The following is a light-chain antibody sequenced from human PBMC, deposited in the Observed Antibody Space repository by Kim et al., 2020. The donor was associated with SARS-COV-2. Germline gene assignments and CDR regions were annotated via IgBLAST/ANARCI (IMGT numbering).Light chain of an antibody. CDR3: QQYNTYPWT. Sequence: ASVGDRVPISCRASQGIANSLAWFQQKPGKPPKSLIFAASTLRSGVPSRFSGSASRTYFTLTISSLQPEDFGTYFCQQYNTYPWTFGQGTKVDIK. CDR1: QGIANS. J-gene: IGKJ1*01. CDR2: AAS. V-gene: IGKV1-16*01.